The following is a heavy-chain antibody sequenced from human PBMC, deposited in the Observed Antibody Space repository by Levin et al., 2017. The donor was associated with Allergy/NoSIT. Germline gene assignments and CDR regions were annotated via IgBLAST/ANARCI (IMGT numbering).Heavy chain of an antibody. CDR1: GFTFDDYA. CDR2: ISWNSGSI. D-gene: IGHD6-6*01. V-gene: IGHV3-9*01. Sequence: GGSLRLSCAASGFTFDDYAMHWVRQAPGKGLEWVSGISWNSGSIGYADSVKGRFTISRDNAKNSLYLQMNSLRAEDTALYYCAKGIGEQLARGFDYWGQGTLVTVSS. J-gene: IGHJ4*02. CDR3: AKGIGEQLARGFDY.